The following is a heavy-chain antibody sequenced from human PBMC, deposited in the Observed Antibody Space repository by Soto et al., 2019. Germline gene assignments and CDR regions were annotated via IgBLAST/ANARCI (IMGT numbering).Heavy chain of an antibody. V-gene: IGHV4-34*01. CDR3: ARGQRQWLGDFDY. D-gene: IGHD6-19*01. CDR2: INHSGST. J-gene: IGHJ4*02. Sequence: QVQLQQWGAGLLKPSETLSLTCAVYGGSFSGYYWSWIRQPPGKGLEWIGEINHSGSTNYNPSLKSRVTISGDTYTNQCALKLSSVTAADTAVYYCARGQRQWLGDFDYWGQGTLVTGSS. CDR1: GGSFSGYY.